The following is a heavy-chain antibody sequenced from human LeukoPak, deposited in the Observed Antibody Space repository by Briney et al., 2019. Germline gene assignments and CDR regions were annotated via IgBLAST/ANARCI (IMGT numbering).Heavy chain of an antibody. J-gene: IGHJ5*02. Sequence: GGSLRLSCAASGFTFSSYAMSWVRQAPGKGLEWVSAISGSGGSTYYADSVKGRFTISRDNSKNTLYLQMNSLRAEDTAVYYCAKGKFCGGDCYPPDNWFDPWGQGTLVTVSS. D-gene: IGHD2-21*02. CDR2: ISGSGGST. CDR3: AKGKFCGGDCYPPDNWFDP. CDR1: GFTFSSYA. V-gene: IGHV3-23*01.